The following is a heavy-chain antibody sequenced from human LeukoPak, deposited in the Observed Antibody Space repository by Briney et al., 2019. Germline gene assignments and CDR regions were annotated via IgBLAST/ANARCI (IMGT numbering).Heavy chain of an antibody. D-gene: IGHD3-10*01. CDR3: TTYGSGRKFDY. CDR2: IESKSGGGTT. Sequence: GGSLRLSCAASGFIFSSYGMNWVRQAPGKGLEWVGRIESKSGGGTTDYAAPVKGRFTISRDDSTNTLYLQMNSLKSEDTAVYYCTTYGSGRKFDYWGQGILVTVSS. CDR1: GFIFSSYG. J-gene: IGHJ4*02. V-gene: IGHV3-15*04.